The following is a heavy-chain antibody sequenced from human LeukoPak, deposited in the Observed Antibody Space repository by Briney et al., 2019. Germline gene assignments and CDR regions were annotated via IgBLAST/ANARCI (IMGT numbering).Heavy chain of an antibody. Sequence: SGTLSLTCTVSGGSIRGYYWSWIRQPPGKGLEWIGYIYYSGSTDYNPSLQSRVTISVDTSKNQFSLNLTSVTAADTAVYYCARYGSGTYPRFDYWGQGILVTVSS. CDR2: IYYSGST. D-gene: IGHD3-10*01. V-gene: IGHV4-59*08. CDR3: ARYGSGTYPRFDY. J-gene: IGHJ4*02. CDR1: GGSIRGYY.